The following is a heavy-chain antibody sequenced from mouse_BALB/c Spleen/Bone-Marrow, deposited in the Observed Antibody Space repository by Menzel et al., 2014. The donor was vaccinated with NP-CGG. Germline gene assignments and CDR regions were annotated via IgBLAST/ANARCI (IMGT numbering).Heavy chain of an antibody. V-gene: IGHV1-4*01. J-gene: IGHJ2*01. Sequence: VHLVESGAELARPGASVKMSCKASGYTFTSYTMHWVKQRPGQGLEWIGYINPSSGYTNYNQKFKDKATLTADKSSSTAYMQLSSLTSEDSAVYYCARFITTATEYFDYWGQGTTLTVSS. D-gene: IGHD1-2*01. CDR1: GYTFTSYT. CDR3: ARFITTATEYFDY. CDR2: INPSSGYT.